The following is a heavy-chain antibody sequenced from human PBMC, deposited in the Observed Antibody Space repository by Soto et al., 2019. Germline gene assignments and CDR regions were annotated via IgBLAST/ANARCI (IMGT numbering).Heavy chain of an antibody. J-gene: IGHJ4*02. Sequence: ASVKVSCKASGYTFTSYAMHWVRQAPGQRLEWMGWINAGNGNTKYSQKFQGRVTITRDTSASTAYMELSSLRSEDTAVYYCARDFEESCGDWRDYFDYWSQGTLVTVSS. CDR3: ARDFEESCGDWRDYFDY. D-gene: IGHD3-10*01. CDR1: GYTFTSYA. V-gene: IGHV1-3*01. CDR2: INAGNGNT.